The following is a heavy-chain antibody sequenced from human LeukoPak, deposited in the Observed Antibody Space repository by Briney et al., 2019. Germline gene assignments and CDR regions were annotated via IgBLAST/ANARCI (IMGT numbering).Heavy chain of an antibody. J-gene: IGHJ4*02. Sequence: GGSLRLSCSASGFTFSRYSMTWVRQAPGKGLEWVSSISTSSSYIYYTDSVKGRFTISRDNAKKSLYLQMNSLRAEDTAMYYCARDHEGAVGTTGGIDYWGQGTLVTVSS. V-gene: IGHV3-21*01. D-gene: IGHD1-26*01. CDR2: ISTSSSYI. CDR3: ARDHEGAVGTTGGIDY. CDR1: GFTFSRYS.